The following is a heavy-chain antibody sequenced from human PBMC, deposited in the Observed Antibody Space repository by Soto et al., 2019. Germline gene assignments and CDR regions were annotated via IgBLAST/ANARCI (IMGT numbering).Heavy chain of an antibody. CDR2: ISYDGSNK. V-gene: IGHV3-30*18. Sequence: QVQLVESGGGVVQPGRSLRLSCAASGFTFSSYGMHWVRQAPGKGLEWVAVISYDGSNKYYADSVKGRFTISRDNSKNTLYLQMNSLRAEDTAVYYCAKDLLTTVVTRKITYYFDYWGQGTLVTVSS. D-gene: IGHD4-17*01. CDR1: GFTFSSYG. CDR3: AKDLLTTVVTRKITYYFDY. J-gene: IGHJ4*02.